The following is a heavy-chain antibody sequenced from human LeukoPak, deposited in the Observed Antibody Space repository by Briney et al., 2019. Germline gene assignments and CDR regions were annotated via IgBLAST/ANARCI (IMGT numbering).Heavy chain of an antibody. CDR2: ISSSSSYI. J-gene: IGHJ3*02. V-gene: IGHV3-21*01. D-gene: IGHD3-22*01. Sequence: GGSLRLSCAASGFTFSSYSMNWVRQAPGKGLEWVSSISSSSSYIYYADSVKGRFTISRDNAKNSLYLQMNSLRAEDTAVYYCASYYYDSSGIQDAFDIWGQGTMVTVSS. CDR3: ASYYYDSSGIQDAFDI. CDR1: GFTFSSYS.